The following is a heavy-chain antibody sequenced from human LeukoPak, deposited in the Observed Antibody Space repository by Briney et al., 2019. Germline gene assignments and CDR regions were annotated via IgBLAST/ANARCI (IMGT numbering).Heavy chain of an antibody. V-gene: IGHV4-59*08. CDR3: ARHYTSGWDLDY. CDR1: GGSITGHY. D-gene: IGHD6-19*01. CDR2: IFHSGST. Sequence: SETLSLTCSISGGSITGHYWSWIRQPPGKGLEWIGYIFHSGSTSYNPSLKSRVTVSIDTSKNQISLKLTSVTAADTAVYYCARHYTSGWDLDYWGQGTPVAVSS. J-gene: IGHJ4*02.